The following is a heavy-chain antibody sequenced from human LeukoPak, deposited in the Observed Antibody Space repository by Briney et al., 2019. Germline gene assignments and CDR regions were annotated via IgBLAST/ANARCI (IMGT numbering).Heavy chain of an antibody. J-gene: IGHJ1*01. Sequence: GGSLRLSCAASGFTFSSYAMSWVRQAPGKGLEWVSAISGSGGSTYYADSVKGRFTISRDNSKNTLYPQMNSLRAEDTAVYYCAKEGIAGSGTYWGYFQHWGQGTLVTVSS. CDR2: ISGSGGST. V-gene: IGHV3-23*01. D-gene: IGHD3-10*01. CDR1: GFTFSSYA. CDR3: AKEGIAGSGTYWGYFQH.